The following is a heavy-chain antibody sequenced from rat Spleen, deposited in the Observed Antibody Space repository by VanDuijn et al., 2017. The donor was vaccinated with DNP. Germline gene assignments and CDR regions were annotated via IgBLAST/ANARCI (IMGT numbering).Heavy chain of an antibody. Sequence: EVQLVESGGGLVQPGRSLKLSCAASGFTFSDYDMAWVRQAPKKGLEWVATIIYDGSRTYYRDSVKGRFTISRDNAKRTLYLQMDSLRSEDTATYYCAIYYYSGDNWFGYWGQGTLVTVSS. D-gene: IGHD1-1*01. J-gene: IGHJ3*01. CDR3: AIYYYSGDNWFGY. V-gene: IGHV5S10*01. CDR2: IIYDGSRT. CDR1: GFTFSDYD.